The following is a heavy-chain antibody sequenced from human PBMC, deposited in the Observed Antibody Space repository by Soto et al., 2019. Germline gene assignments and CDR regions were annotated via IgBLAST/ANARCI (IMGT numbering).Heavy chain of an antibody. CDR3: ARDHDWGFDY. Sequence: EVQLVESGGGLAQPGGSLRLSCAASGFIFSSYSFNWVRQAPGKGLEWLSYTGRDGNSIYVDSVKGRFTISRDNAENSLSLQMNSLRDADTAIYYCARDHDWGFDYWGQGILVTVSS. CDR2: TGRDGNSI. V-gene: IGHV3-48*02. CDR1: GFIFSSYS. J-gene: IGHJ4*02. D-gene: IGHD7-27*01.